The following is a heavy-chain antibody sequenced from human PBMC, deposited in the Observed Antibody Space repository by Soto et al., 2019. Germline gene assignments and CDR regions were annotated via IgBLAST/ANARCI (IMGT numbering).Heavy chain of an antibody. CDR2: IHWHSGNT. D-gene: IGHD2-2*01. Sequence: EVQLVESGGGLVQPGRSLRLSCATSGFTLSDHAIHWVRQAPGKGLEWVAGIHWHSGNTAYADSVKGRFTISGDTAKNSLYLQMHCLRAEDTALYYCAKVVTPSYVYGSRWGGFDCWGQGTLVTVSS. CDR1: GFTLSDHA. CDR3: AKVVTPSYVYGSRWGGFDC. J-gene: IGHJ4*02. V-gene: IGHV3-9*01.